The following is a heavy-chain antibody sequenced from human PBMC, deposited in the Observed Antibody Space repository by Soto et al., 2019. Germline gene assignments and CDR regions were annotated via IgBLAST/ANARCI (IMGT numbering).Heavy chain of an antibody. Sequence: EVQLVESGGDLVQPGGSLRLSCAASGFTFSNYGMNWVRQAPGKGLEWISDISSGSDTIYYADSVKGRFTISRDNAKNSLYLQMNSLRDEDTAVYFCVRGGGSGYYPFGYWGQGTLVTVSS. CDR3: VRGGGSGYYPFGY. CDR1: GFTFSNYG. CDR2: ISSGSDTI. J-gene: IGHJ4*02. V-gene: IGHV3-48*02. D-gene: IGHD3-22*01.